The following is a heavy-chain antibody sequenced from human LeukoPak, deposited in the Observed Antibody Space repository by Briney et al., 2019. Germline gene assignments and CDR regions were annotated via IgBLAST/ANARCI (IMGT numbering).Heavy chain of an antibody. V-gene: IGHV3-9*01. CDR3: AKDHYDILTGYYRS. D-gene: IGHD3-9*01. Sequence: GGSLRPSCAASGFTFDDYAMHWVRQAPGKGLEWVSGISWNSGSIGYADSVKGRFTISRDNAKNSLYLQMNSLRAEDTALYYCAKDHYDILTGYYRSWGQGTLVTVSS. CDR1: GFTFDDYA. CDR2: ISWNSGSI. J-gene: IGHJ5*02.